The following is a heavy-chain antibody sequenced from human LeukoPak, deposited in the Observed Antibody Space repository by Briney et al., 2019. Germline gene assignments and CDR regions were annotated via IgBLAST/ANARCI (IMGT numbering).Heavy chain of an antibody. Sequence: ASVKVSCKASGGTFSSYAISWVRQAPGQGLEWMGGIIPILGTANYAQKFQGRVTITADESTSTAYMELSSLRSEDTAVYYCARIYDSSGDQFDYWGQGTLVTVSS. CDR3: ARIYDSSGDQFDY. J-gene: IGHJ4*02. V-gene: IGHV1-69*13. D-gene: IGHD3-22*01. CDR1: GGTFSSYA. CDR2: IIPILGTA.